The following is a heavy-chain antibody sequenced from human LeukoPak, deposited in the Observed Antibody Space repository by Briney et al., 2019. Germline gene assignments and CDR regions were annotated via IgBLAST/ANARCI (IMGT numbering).Heavy chain of an antibody. CDR2: INQDGSEI. CDR3: ARDPGEYYYYMDV. CDR1: GFTFSIYW. D-gene: IGHD3-10*01. Sequence: PGGSLRLSCVASGFTFSIYWMSWVRQAPGKGLEWVANINQDGSEIYYVDSVKGRFSISRDNAKNSLYLQMNSLRAEDTAVYYCARDPGEYYYYMDVWGKGTTVTVSS. J-gene: IGHJ6*03. V-gene: IGHV3-7*01.